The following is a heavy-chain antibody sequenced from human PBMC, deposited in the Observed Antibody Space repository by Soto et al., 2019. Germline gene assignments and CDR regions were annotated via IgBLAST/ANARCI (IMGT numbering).Heavy chain of an antibody. V-gene: IGHV4-59*01. D-gene: IGHD3-10*02. CDR2: IYYSGST. CDR3: FFQAEDGIRDVRSVSAFLLNRSSDL. J-gene: IGHJ2*01. Sequence: PGKGLEWIGYIYYSGSTNYNPSLKSRVTISADTSNNQFSLKLMSVTAADTAKYFFFFQAEDGIRDVRSVSAFLLNRSSDL.